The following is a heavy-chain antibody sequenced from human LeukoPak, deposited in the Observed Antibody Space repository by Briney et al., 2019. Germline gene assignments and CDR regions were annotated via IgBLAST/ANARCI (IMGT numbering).Heavy chain of an antibody. J-gene: IGHJ4*02. V-gene: IGHV3-33*01. Sequence: SGGSLRLSCAASGFTFSSYGMHWVRQAPGKGLEWVAVIWYDGSNKYYADSVKGRFTISRGNSKNTLYLQMNSLRAEDTAVYYCARGTTVTTRDYFDYWGQGTLVTVSS. CDR1: GFTFSSYG. CDR2: IWYDGSNK. D-gene: IGHD4-17*01. CDR3: ARGTTVTTRDYFDY.